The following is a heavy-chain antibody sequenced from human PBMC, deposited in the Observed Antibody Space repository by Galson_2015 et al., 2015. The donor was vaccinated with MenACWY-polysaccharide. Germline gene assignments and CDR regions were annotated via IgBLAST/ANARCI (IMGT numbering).Heavy chain of an antibody. D-gene: IGHD3-3*02. V-gene: IGHV4-59*01. J-gene: IGHJ4*02. CDR3: ARGISASYDF. CDR1: GAPNFYYY. Sequence: ETLSLTCTVSGAPNFYYYWTWIRQPPGKELEWIGYIYNSGNVDYGPSLKSRVTLSQDPSKRQFYLRLTSVTAADTAVYYCARGISASYDFWGQGNLVIVS. CDR2: IYNSGNV.